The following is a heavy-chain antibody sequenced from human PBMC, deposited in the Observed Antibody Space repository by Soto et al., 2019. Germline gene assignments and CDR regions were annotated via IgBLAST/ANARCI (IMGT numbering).Heavy chain of an antibody. CDR2: IIPIFGTA. V-gene: IGHV1-69*01. Sequence: QVQLVQSGAEVKKPGSSVKVSCKASGGTFSSYAISWVRQAPGQGLEWMGGIIPIFGTANYAQKFQGRVTITADESTSTAYIELSRLRSEDTAVYYCARDSIGSIAARPYYYYGMDVWGQGTTVTVSS. CDR1: GGTFSSYA. D-gene: IGHD6-6*01. J-gene: IGHJ6*02. CDR3: ARDSIGSIAARPYYYYGMDV.